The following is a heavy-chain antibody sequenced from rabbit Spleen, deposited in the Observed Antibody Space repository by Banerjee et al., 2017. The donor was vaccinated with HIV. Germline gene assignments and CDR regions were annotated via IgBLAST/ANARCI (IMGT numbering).Heavy chain of an antibody. D-gene: IGHD4-1*01. CDR2: IDPVFGIT. CDR3: VREVAARFNL. V-gene: IGHV1S47*01. CDR1: GFDFSSYG. Sequence: QEQLVESGGGLVQPGGSLKLSCKASGFDFSSYGVSWVRQAPGKGLEWIGYIDPVFGITYYANWVNGRFSISRENAQNTVFLQMTSLTAADTATYFCVREVAARFNLWGPGTLVTVS. J-gene: IGHJ4*01.